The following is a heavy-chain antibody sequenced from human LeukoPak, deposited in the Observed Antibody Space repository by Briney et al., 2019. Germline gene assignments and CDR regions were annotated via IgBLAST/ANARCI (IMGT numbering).Heavy chain of an antibody. CDR3: ARLDEGFDY. J-gene: IGHJ4*02. Sequence: SETLSLTCTVSGGSISSYYWSWIRQPPGKGLEWIGYISYSGSTNYNPSLKSRVTISVDTSKNQFSLKLSSVTAADTAVYYCARLDEGFDYWGQGTLVTVSS. CDR1: GGSISSYY. CDR2: ISYSGST. D-gene: IGHD2-2*03. V-gene: IGHV4-59*08.